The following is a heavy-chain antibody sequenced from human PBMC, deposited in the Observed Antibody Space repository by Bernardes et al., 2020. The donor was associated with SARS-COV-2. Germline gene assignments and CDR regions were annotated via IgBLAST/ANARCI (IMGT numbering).Heavy chain of an antibody. D-gene: IGHD4-17*01. J-gene: IGHJ6*02. CDR2: IKQDGSEK. CDR1: GFTFSSYW. CDR3: ARGYDYGDYVVGFWNYYYYYGMDV. V-gene: IGHV3-7*01. Sequence: GGSLRLCCAASGFTFSSYWMSWVRQAPGKGLEWVANIKQDGSEKYYVDSVKGRFTISRDNAKNSLYLQMNSLRAEDTAVYYCARGYDYGDYVVGFWNYYYYYGMDVWGQGTTVTVSS.